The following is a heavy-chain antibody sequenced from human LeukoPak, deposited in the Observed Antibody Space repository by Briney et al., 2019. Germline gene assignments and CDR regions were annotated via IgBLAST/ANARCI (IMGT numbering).Heavy chain of an antibody. Sequence: SGGSLRLSCAASGFTFSSYEMNWVRQAPGKGLEWVSYISSSGSTIYYADSVKGRFTISRDNAKNSLYLQMNSLRAEDTAVYYCARDSSWDIVVVPAAKVPLDYWGQGTLVTVSP. CDR1: GFTFSSYE. V-gene: IGHV3-48*03. CDR3: ARDSSWDIVVVPAAKVPLDY. D-gene: IGHD2-2*01. CDR2: ISSSGSTI. J-gene: IGHJ4*02.